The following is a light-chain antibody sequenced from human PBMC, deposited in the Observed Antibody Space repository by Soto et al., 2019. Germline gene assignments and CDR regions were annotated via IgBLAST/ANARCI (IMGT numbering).Light chain of an antibody. CDR3: SSYAGGDNVV. J-gene: IGLJ2*01. CDR1: SNDVGGHNY. CDR2: EVT. Sequence: QSALTQPPSASGSPGQSVTISCTGTSNDVGGHNYVSWYQQHPGKAPKLMIYEVTKRPSGVPDRFSGSRSGNTASLTVSGLQAEDEADYYCSSYAGGDNVVFGGGTKVTVL. V-gene: IGLV2-8*01.